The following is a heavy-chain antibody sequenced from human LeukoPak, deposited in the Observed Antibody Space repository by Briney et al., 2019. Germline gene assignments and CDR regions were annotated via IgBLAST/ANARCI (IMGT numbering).Heavy chain of an antibody. D-gene: IGHD2-15*01. CDR3: ARARLHGLTDY. Sequence: GGSLRLPCAASGFTFSNYDMHWVRQATGKGLEWVSAIGIAGDTYYPASVKGRFTVSRENAENSLYLQMNSLRAGDTAVYYCARARLHGLTDYWGQGTLVTVSS. CDR1: GFTFSNYD. V-gene: IGHV3-13*01. CDR2: IGIAGDT. J-gene: IGHJ4*02.